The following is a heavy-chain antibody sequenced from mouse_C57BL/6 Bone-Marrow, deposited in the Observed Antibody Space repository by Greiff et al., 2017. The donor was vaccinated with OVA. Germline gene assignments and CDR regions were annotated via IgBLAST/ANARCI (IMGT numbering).Heavy chain of an antibody. D-gene: IGHD1-1*01. J-gene: IGHJ2*01. V-gene: IGHV1-59*01. Sequence: QVQLQQPGAELVRPGTSVKLSCKASGYTFTSYWMHWVKQRPGQGLEWIGVIDPSDSYTNYNQKFKGKATLTVDTSSSTAYVQLSSLTSEDSAVYYCARITTVVATPIFDYWGQGTTLTVSS. CDR3: ARITTVVATPIFDY. CDR2: IDPSDSYT. CDR1: GYTFTSYW.